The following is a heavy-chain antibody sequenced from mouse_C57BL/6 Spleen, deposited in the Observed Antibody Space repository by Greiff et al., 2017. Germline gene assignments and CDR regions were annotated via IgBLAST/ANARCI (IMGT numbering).Heavy chain of an antibody. Sequence: VQLQQSGPELVKPGASVKISCKASGYSFTDYNMNWVKQSNGKSLEWIGVINPNYGTTSYNQKFKGKATLTVDQSSSTAYMQLNSLTSEDSAVYYCARTITTVVARHWYFDVWGTGTTVTVSS. D-gene: IGHD1-1*01. V-gene: IGHV1-39*01. CDR2: INPNYGTT. J-gene: IGHJ1*03. CDR1: GYSFTDYN. CDR3: ARTITTVVARHWYFDV.